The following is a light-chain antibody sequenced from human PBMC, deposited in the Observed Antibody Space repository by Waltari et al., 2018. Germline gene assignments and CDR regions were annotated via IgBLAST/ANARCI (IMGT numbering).Light chain of an antibody. CDR2: KDD. CDR1: KLGNKY. Sequence: SYELTQPPSVSVSPGPTASITCSADKLGNKYAYWYQQKSGQSPVLVIYKDDKRPSEMSERFSGSNSGNTATLTISGTQAMDEADYYCQAWDSGTVVFGGGTKLTVL. J-gene: IGLJ2*01. V-gene: IGLV3-1*01. CDR3: QAWDSGTVV.